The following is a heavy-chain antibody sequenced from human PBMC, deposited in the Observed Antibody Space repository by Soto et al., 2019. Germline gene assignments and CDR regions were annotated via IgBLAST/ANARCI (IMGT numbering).Heavy chain of an antibody. CDR3: ARMRATTYYYDSSGFDY. V-gene: IGHV4-31*03. Sequence: TSETLSLTCTVSGGSISSGGYYWSWIRQHPGKGLEWIGYIYYSGSTYYNPSLKSRVTISVDTSKNQFSLKLSSVTAADTAVYYCARMRATTYYYDSSGFDYWGQGTLVTVST. D-gene: IGHD3-22*01. CDR2: IYYSGST. CDR1: GGSISSGGYY. J-gene: IGHJ4*02.